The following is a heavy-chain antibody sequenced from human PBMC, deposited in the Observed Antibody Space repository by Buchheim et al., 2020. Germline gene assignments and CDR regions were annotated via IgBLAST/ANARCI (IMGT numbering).Heavy chain of an antibody. CDR2: IWYDGSNK. CDR1: GFTFSSSG. J-gene: IGHJ4*02. CDR3: ARDRESSDYYGRTFDF. Sequence: QVQLVESGGGVVQPGRSLRLSCVASGFTFSSSGMHWVRQAPGKGLEWVAVIWYDGSNKYYADSVKGRFTISRDNSKKTLYLQMNSLRAEDTAVYYCARDRESSDYYGRTFDFWGQGTL. V-gene: IGHV3-33*01. D-gene: IGHD3-22*01.